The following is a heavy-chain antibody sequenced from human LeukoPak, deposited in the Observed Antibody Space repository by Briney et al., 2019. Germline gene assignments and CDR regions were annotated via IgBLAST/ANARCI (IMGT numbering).Heavy chain of an antibody. D-gene: IGHD3-22*01. J-gene: IGHJ5*02. CDR2: IKQDGSEK. CDR3: ARDGEVYHSTDYYEAMLDP. Sequence: GGSLRLSCAASGFTFNNYWMNWVREAPGKGLEWVASIKQDGSEKYYVASVRGRFTISRDIAKNSLYLQMNSLRAEDTAVYYCARDGEVYHSTDYYEAMLDPWGQGTLVTVSS. CDR1: GFTFNNYW. V-gene: IGHV3-7*01.